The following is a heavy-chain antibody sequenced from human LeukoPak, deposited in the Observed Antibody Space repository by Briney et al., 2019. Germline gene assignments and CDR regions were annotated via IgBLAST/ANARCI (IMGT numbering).Heavy chain of an antibody. Sequence: PGGSLRLSCAASGFTFSSYEMIWARQAPGKGLEWVSYISSSGSTIYSADSVKGRLTISRDNAKNSLYLQMNSLRAEDTAVYYCARANTAVAGRGLDYWGQGTLVTVSS. V-gene: IGHV3-48*03. CDR3: ARANTAVAGRGLDY. J-gene: IGHJ4*02. D-gene: IGHD6-19*01. CDR1: GFTFSSYE. CDR2: ISSSGSTI.